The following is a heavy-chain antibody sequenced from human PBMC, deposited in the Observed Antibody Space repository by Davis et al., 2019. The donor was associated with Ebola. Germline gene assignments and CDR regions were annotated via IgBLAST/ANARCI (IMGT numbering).Heavy chain of an antibody. CDR2: IYYSGST. V-gene: IGHV4-34*01. D-gene: IGHD3-16*02. Sequence: PSETLSLTCAVYGGSFSSYYWGWIRQPPGKGLEWIGSIYYSGSTYYNPSLKSRVTISVDTSKNQFSLKLSSVTAADTAVYYCARGGSYRPYFFDFWGQGTLVTVSS. CDR1: GGSFSSYY. CDR3: ARGGSYRPYFFDF. J-gene: IGHJ4*02.